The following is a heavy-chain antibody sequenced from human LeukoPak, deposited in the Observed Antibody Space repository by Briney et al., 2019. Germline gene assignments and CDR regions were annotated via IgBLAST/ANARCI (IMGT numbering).Heavy chain of an antibody. CDR3: ARRASGAVAIYYFDY. CDR2: IYYSGST. V-gene: IGHV4-39*01. D-gene: IGHD6-19*01. Sequence: SETLSLTCTVSGGSISSSSYYWGWIRQPPGKGLEWIGSIYYSGSTYYNPSLKSRVTISVDTSKNQFSLKLSSVTAADTAVYYCARRASGAVAIYYFDYWGQGTLVTVSS. CDR1: GGSISSSSYY. J-gene: IGHJ4*02.